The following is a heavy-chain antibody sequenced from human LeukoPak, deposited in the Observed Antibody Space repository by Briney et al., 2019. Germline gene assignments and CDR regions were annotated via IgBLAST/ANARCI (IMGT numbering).Heavy chain of an antibody. CDR3: ARGGSGSDY. J-gene: IGHJ4*02. CDR2: IKQDGSEK. D-gene: IGHD3-10*01. Sequence: GGSLRLSCAASGFTFSSYWTSWVRQAPGKGLEWVANIKQDGSEKYYVDSVKGRFTISRDNAKNSLYLQMNSLRAEDTAVYYCARGGSGSDYWGQGTLVTVSS. V-gene: IGHV3-7*01. CDR1: GFTFSSYW.